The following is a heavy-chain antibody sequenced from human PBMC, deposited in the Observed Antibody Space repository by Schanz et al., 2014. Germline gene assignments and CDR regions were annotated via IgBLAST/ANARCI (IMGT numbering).Heavy chain of an antibody. CDR3: ARDNSHWLGDY. J-gene: IGHJ4*02. CDR2: ITTAGTKM. D-gene: IGHD6-19*01. Sequence: VQLVQSGGGLVQPGGSLRLSCAASGFTFSSYWMHWVRQAPGKGLEWVAAITTAGTKMYYADSVRGRFTVSRDNSKNTLYREVNSLRPEDTALYYCARDNSHWLGDYGGQGTLGTVSS. CDR1: GFTFSSYW. V-gene: IGHV3-30-3*01.